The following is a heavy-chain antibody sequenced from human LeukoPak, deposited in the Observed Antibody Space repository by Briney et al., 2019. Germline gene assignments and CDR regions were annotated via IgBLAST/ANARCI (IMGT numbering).Heavy chain of an antibody. CDR2: IWYDGFNK. CDR3: ARDLGNWGWNDF. CDR1: GFTFSSYG. V-gene: IGHV3-33*01. J-gene: IGHJ4*02. D-gene: IGHD7-27*01. Sequence: GSLRLSCAASGFTFSSYGMHWVRQAPGKGLEWVAVIWYDGFNKYYADSVKGRFTISRDNSKNTLYLQMNSLRAEDTAVYYCARDLGNWGWNDFWGQGTLVTVSS.